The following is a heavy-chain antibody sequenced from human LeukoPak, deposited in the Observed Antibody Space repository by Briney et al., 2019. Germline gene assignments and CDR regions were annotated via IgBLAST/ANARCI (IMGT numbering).Heavy chain of an antibody. V-gene: IGHV4-39*01. Sequence: ETLSLTCTVSGGSISSSSYYWGWIRQPPGKGLEWIGSIYYSGSTYYNPSLKSRVTISVDTSKNQFSLKLSSVTAADTAVYYCARPGIAAAGTRDTAFDIWGQGTMVTVSS. D-gene: IGHD6-13*01. J-gene: IGHJ3*02. CDR1: GGSISSSSYY. CDR3: ARPGIAAAGTRDTAFDI. CDR2: IYYSGST.